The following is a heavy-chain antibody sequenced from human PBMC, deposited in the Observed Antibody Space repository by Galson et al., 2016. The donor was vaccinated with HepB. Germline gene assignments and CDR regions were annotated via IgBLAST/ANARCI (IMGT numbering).Heavy chain of an antibody. D-gene: IGHD3/OR15-3a*01. V-gene: IGHV1-69*06. CDR1: GDTFSSYA. CDR3: AKDNYDFWFGFDLKKTWFDP. CDR2: IIPILGRR. J-gene: IGHJ5*02. Sequence: SVKVSCKASGDTFSSYAYSWVRQAPGQGLEWMGGIIPILGRRNYAQKFQGRVTITADKSTSTVYMELSSLTSEDTAVYFCAKDNYDFWFGFDLKKTWFDPWSQGTLVTVSS.